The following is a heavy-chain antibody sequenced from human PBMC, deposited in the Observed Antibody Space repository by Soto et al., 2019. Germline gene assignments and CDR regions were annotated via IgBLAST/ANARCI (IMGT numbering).Heavy chain of an antibody. J-gene: IGHJ3*02. CDR1: GFTFSSYA. CDR3: ARGSDYGDFDAFDI. CDR2: ISYDGSNK. V-gene: IGHV3-30-3*01. Sequence: GGSLRLSCAASGFTFSSYAMHWVRQAPGKGLEWVAVISYDGSNKYYADSVKGRFTISRDNSKNTLYLQMNSLRAEDTAVYYCARGSDYGDFDAFDIWGQGTMVTVSS. D-gene: IGHD4-17*01.